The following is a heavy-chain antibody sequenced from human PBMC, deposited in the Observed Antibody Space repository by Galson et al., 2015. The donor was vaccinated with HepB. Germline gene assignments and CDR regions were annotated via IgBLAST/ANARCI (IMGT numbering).Heavy chain of an antibody. CDR1: GGTFSSYA. CDR3: ARRASVVPAAIDVPGNYYYYGMDV. CDR2: IIPIFGTA. Sequence: SCKASGGTFSSYAISWVRQAPGQGLEWMGGIIPIFGTANYAQKFQGRVTITADESTSTAYMELSSLRSEDTAVYYCARRASVVPAAIDVPGNYYYYGMDVWGQGTTVTVSS. J-gene: IGHJ6*02. D-gene: IGHD2-2*02. V-gene: IGHV1-69*01.